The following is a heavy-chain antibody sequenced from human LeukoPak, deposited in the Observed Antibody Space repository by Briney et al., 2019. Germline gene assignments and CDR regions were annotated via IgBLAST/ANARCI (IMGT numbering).Heavy chain of an antibody. CDR2: IYYSGST. CDR1: GGSISSYY. D-gene: IGHD5-12*01. V-gene: IGHV4-59*01. CDR3: ARDGGYSGWFDP. J-gene: IGHJ5*02. Sequence: SETLSLTCTVSGGSISSYYWSWIRQPPGKGLEWIGYIYYSGSTNYNPSLKSRVTISVDTSKNQFSLKLSSVTAADTAVYYCARDGGYSGWFDPWGQGTLVTVSS.